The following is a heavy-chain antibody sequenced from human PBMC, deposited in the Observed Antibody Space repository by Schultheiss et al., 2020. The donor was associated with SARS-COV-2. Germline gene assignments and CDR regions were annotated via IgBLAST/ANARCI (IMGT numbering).Heavy chain of an antibody. CDR1: EFTFRSYE. V-gene: IGHV3-48*03. CDR2: ISSGGTTI. CDR3: ARHHGPNYYDSSSLNYVRYAFDI. Sequence: GGSLRLSCAASEFTFRSYEMTWVRQAPGKGLECISYISSGGTTIYYADSVKGRFTISRDNAKNSLYLQMNSLRAEDTAVYYCARHHGPNYYDSSSLNYVRYAFDIWGHGTMVTVSS. D-gene: IGHD3-22*01. J-gene: IGHJ3*02.